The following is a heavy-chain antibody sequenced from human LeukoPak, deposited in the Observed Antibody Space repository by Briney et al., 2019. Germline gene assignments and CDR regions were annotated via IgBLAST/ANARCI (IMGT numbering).Heavy chain of an antibody. CDR1: GFTVSSNY. CDR2: IYSGGST. Sequence: GGSLRLSCAASGFTVSSNYMSWVRQAPGKGLEWVSVIYSGGSTYYADSVKGRFTISRDNSKNTLYLQMNSLRAEDTAVYYCAKDQAKYSSSWYRGEYFDYWGQGTLVTVSS. D-gene: IGHD6-13*01. V-gene: IGHV3-66*01. CDR3: AKDQAKYSSSWYRGEYFDY. J-gene: IGHJ4*02.